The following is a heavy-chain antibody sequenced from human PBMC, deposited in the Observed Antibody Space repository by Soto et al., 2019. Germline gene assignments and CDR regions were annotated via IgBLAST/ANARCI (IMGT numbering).Heavy chain of an antibody. CDR1: GGSISSGGYS. Sequence: KPSETLSLTCAVSGGSISSGGYSWSGIRQPPGKGLEWIGYIDHSGSTYYNPSLKSRVTISVDRSKDQFSLKLSSVTAADTAVYYCASSSSWYPGSLGPRDSSDIPGPATLVTLSS. V-gene: IGHV4-30-2*01. CDR3: ASSSSWYPGSLGPRDSSDI. CDR2: IDHSGST. D-gene: IGHD6-13*01. J-gene: IGHJ3*02.